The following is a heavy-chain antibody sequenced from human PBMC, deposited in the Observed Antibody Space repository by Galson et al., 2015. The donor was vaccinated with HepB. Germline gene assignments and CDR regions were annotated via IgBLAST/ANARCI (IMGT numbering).Heavy chain of an antibody. CDR3: ARDYYGSGSYSRFDP. CDR2: ISGSGDNM. Sequence: SLRLSCAGSGFTFSDYYMSWIRQAPGKGPQWLSYISGSGDNMHYADSVKGRFTISRGNAKNSLYLQMNSLRAEDTAVYYCARDYYGSGSYSRFDPWGQGTLVTVSS. J-gene: IGHJ5*02. V-gene: IGHV3-11*01. D-gene: IGHD3-10*01. CDR1: GFTFSDYY.